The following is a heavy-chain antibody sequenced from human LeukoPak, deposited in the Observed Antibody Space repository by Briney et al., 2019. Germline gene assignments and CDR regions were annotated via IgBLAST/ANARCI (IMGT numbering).Heavy chain of an antibody. J-gene: IGHJ5*02. D-gene: IGHD6-13*01. CDR2: IYYSGST. CDR3: AGLQQLVLLYNWFDP. Sequence: SETLSLTCTVSGGSISSSSYYWGWIRQPPGKGLEWIGSIYYSGSTYYNPSLKSRVTISVDTSKNQFSLKLSSVTAADTAVYYCAGLQQLVLLYNWFDPWGQGTLVTVSS. CDR1: GGSISSSSYY. V-gene: IGHV4-39*07.